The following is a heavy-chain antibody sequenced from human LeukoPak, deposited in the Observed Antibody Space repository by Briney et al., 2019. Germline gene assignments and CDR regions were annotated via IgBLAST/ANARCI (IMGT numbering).Heavy chain of an antibody. CDR1: GFTFSDSR. Sequence: GGSLRLSCAASGFTFSDSRMSWVRQAPGKGLEWVADIMQDGDAKYYLESLEGRFTISRDNAKKSVHLQMNSLRAEDTAVYYCARDKHWVVYWGQGTLVTVSS. V-gene: IGHV3-7*01. J-gene: IGHJ4*02. D-gene: IGHD7-27*01. CDR3: ARDKHWVVY. CDR2: IMQDGDAK.